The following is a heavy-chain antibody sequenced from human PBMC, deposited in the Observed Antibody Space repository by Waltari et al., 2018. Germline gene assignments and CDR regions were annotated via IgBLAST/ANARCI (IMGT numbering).Heavy chain of an antibody. V-gene: IGHV3-33*01. D-gene: IGHD6-13*01. CDR3: ARESGTHYYGMDV. CDR2: IWYDGSNK. J-gene: IGHJ6*02. Sequence: QVQLVESGGGVVQPGRSLRLSCAASGFTFSRYGIPWVRQAPGKGLAWVAVIWYDGSNKYYADSVKGRFTISRDNSKNTLYLQMNSLRAEDTAVYYCARESGTHYYGMDVWGQGTTVTVSS. CDR1: GFTFSRYG.